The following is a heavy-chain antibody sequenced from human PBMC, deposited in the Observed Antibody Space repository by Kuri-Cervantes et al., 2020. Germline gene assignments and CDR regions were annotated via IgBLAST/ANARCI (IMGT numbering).Heavy chain of an antibody. Sequence: SETLSLTCAVSGGSISSGGYSWSWIRQPPGKGLEWIGYIYHSGSTYYNPSLKSRVTISVDRSKNQFSLKLSSVTAADTAVYYCAREDGYELDAFDIWGQGTMVT. D-gene: IGHD5-12*01. J-gene: IGHJ3*02. V-gene: IGHV4-30-2*01. CDR2: IYHSGST. CDR3: AREDGYELDAFDI. CDR1: GGSISSGGYS.